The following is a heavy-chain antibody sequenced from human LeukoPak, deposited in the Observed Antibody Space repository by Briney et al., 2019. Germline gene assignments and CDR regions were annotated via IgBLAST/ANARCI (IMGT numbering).Heavy chain of an antibody. CDR3: AKDGLYFDGSTHIYYFDS. Sequence: GGSLRLSCAASGFSFGGYAMTWVRQAPGKGLEWVSSITYNGTATYYLDSVKARFTISRDNSRSTLYLQMDSLTAEDTALYYCAKDGLYFDGSTHIYYFDSWGQGTLVAVSS. V-gene: IGHV3-23*01. CDR2: ITYNGTAT. J-gene: IGHJ4*02. CDR1: GFSFGGYA. D-gene: IGHD3-9*01.